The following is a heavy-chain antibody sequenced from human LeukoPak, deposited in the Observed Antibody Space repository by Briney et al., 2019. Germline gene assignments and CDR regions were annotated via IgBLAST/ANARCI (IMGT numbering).Heavy chain of an antibody. CDR3: ARGDYVIDY. V-gene: IGHV3-7*01. Sequence: GGSLRLSCTGSGFMFNAYWMSWVRKTPGMGLEWVGKIRQDGGEIFYVDSVRGRFTISRDNAKNSLYLQMNSLRAEDTAVYYCARGDYVIDYWGQGTLVTVSS. CDR1: GFMFNAYW. J-gene: IGHJ4*02. CDR2: IRQDGGEI. D-gene: IGHD4-17*01.